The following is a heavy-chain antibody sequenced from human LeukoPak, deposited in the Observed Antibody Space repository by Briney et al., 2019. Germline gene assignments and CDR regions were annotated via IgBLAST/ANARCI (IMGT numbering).Heavy chain of an antibody. D-gene: IGHD5-18*01. Sequence: GGSLRLSCAASGFTFSDYYMSWIRQAPGKGLEWVSYISSSSSYTNYADSVKGRFTISRDNAKNSLYLQMNSLRAEDTAVYYCARELTARGYSYGYGEAFDIWGQGTMVTVSS. J-gene: IGHJ3*02. CDR3: ARELTARGYSYGYGEAFDI. V-gene: IGHV3-11*05. CDR1: GFTFSDYY. CDR2: ISSSSSYT.